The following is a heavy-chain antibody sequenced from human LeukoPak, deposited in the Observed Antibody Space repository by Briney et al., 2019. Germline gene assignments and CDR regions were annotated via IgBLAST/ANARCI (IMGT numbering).Heavy chain of an antibody. J-gene: IGHJ4*02. V-gene: IGHV4-31*03. CDR3: ARAFCTNGVCPALGY. D-gene: IGHD2-8*01. CDR1: GGSISSGGYY. Sequence: SETLSLTCTVSGGSISSGGYYWSWIRQHPGKGLEWIGYIYYSGSTYYNPSLKGRVTISIDTSKNQFSLKLSSVTAADTAVYYCARAFCTNGVCPALGYWGQGTLVTVSS. CDR2: IYYSGST.